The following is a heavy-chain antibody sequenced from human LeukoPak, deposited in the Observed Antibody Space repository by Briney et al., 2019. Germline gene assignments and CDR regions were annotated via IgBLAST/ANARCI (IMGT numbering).Heavy chain of an antibody. D-gene: IGHD1-14*01. V-gene: IGHV4-59*11. CDR2: ISYIGST. J-gene: IGHJ3*02. CDR1: DASISGHY. CDR3: ARDKISINAFDM. Sequence: PSETLSLTCAVSDASISGHYLTWIRQPPGKGLEWIGYISYIGSTNCNPSLKSRVTISVDTSKNLFSLKLNSVTAADTGVYFCARDKISINAFDMWGQGTMVTVSS.